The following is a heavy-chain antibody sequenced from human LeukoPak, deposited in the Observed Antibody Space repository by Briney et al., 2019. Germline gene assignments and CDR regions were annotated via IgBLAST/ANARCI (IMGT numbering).Heavy chain of an antibody. D-gene: IGHD4-17*01. CDR1: GYTFTGYY. CDR3: GRGRPTVTTWPRYWYYYYGMDV. Sequence: ASVTVSCKASGYTFTGYYMHWVRQTPGQGLEWMGWINPNSGGTNYAQKFQGWVTMTRDTSISTAYMELSRLRSDDTAVYYCGRGRPTVTTWPRYWYYYYGMDVWGQGTTVTVSS. CDR2: INPNSGGT. V-gene: IGHV1-2*04. J-gene: IGHJ6*02.